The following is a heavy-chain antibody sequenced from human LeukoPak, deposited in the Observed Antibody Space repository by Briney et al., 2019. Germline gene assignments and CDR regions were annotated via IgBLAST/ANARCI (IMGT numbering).Heavy chain of an antibody. Sequence: GGSLRLSCAASGFTFSSFAMTWVRQAPGKGLEWVSGFDGNGPNTYYAESVKGRWTISRDNSRNTLYLEMNSLRPEDTAIYYWAKPRTTGLGWAQFDYWGQGSLVTVSS. CDR1: GFTFSSFA. V-gene: IGHV3-23*01. CDR2: FDGNGPNT. J-gene: IGHJ4*02. D-gene: IGHD1-14*01. CDR3: AKPRTTGLGWAQFDY.